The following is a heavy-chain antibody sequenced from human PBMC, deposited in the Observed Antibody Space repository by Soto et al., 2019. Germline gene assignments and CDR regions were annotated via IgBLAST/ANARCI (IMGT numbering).Heavy chain of an antibody. J-gene: IGHJ4*02. Sequence: SETLSLTCTVSGGSISSYYWSWIRQPPGKGLEWIGYIYYSGSTTYNPSLKSRVTISGDTSKNHFSLKLSSVTAADTAVYYCARHSSGIVVVTAFDYWGQGTLVTVSS. CDR2: IYYSGST. V-gene: IGHV4-59*08. CDR1: GGSISSYY. CDR3: ARHSSGIVVVTAFDY. D-gene: IGHD2-21*02.